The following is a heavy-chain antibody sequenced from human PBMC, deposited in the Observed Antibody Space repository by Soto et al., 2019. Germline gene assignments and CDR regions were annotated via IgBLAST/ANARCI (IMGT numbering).Heavy chain of an antibody. CDR2: ISYDGNNK. CDR1: GFTFSDYT. D-gene: IGHD3-22*01. CDR3: ARGYYYDSSGYPY. J-gene: IGHJ4*02. V-gene: IGHV3-30-3*01. Sequence: GGSLRLSCAASGFTFSDYTIHWVRQAPGKGLEWVAVISYDGNNKKYADSVEGRFTISRDNSKNTLYLQLNSLRSEDTAVYYCARGYYYDSSGYPYWGQGTLVTVSS.